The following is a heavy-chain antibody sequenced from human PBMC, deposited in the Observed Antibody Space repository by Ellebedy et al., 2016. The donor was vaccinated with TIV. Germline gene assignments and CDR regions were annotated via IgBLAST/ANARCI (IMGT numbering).Heavy chain of an antibody. Sequence: SETLSLXXTVSGGSINGYYWSWIRQPPGKGLEFIAYINYSGDTNYNPSLKSRVTISVDTSKNQFSLKLSSVTAADTAVYYCARHVSYYDSSGYQRGAFDIWGQGTMVTVSS. CDR2: INYSGDT. CDR1: GGSINGYY. CDR3: ARHVSYYDSSGYQRGAFDI. J-gene: IGHJ3*02. D-gene: IGHD3-22*01. V-gene: IGHV4-59*08.